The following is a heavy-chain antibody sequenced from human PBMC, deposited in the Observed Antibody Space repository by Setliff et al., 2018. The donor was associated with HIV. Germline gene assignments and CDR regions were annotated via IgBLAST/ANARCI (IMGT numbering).Heavy chain of an antibody. J-gene: IGHJ3*01. CDR2: IIPIFGTP. CDR1: GYTSTSYD. CDR3: ARDFHVLGYCSADSCPYDASDV. V-gene: IGHV1-69*06. D-gene: IGHD2-15*01. Sequence: RASVKVSCKASGYTSTSYDIAWVRQAPGQGLEWMGRIIPIFGTPNYSHKFQGRVTITADKSTTTTYMELSSLRSDDTAIYYCARDFHVLGYCSADSCPYDASDVWGQGTMVTVSS.